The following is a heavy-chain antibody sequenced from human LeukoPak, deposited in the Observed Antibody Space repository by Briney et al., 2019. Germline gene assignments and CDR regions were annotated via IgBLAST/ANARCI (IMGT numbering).Heavy chain of an antibody. CDR1: GYTXTGYY. D-gene: IGHD6-13*01. V-gene: IGHV1-2*02. J-gene: IGHJ5*02. CDR3: ARDYSSSWANWFGP. CDR2: INPNSGGT. Sequence: GASVKVSCKTSGYTXTGYYMHWVRQAPGQGLEWMGWINPNSGGTKYAQKFQGRVTMTRDTSISTAYMELSRLRSDDTAVYYCARDYSSSWANWFGPWGQGTLVTVSS.